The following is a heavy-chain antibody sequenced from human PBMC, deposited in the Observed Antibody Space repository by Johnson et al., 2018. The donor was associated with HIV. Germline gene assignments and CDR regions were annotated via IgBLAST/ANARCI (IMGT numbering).Heavy chain of an antibody. J-gene: IGHJ3*02. V-gene: IGHV3-30*03. CDR1: GFTFSSYD. D-gene: IGHD4-23*01. CDR2: ISYDGSNK. CDR3: ARDPGNGGRPFDAFDI. Sequence: QVQLVESGGGVVQPGRSLRLSCAASGFTFSSYDMHWVRQAPGKGMEWVALISYDGSNKYYADSVKGRFNISRDNSKNTVFLQMDSLRGEDTADYYCARDPGNGGRPFDAFDIWGQGTMVTVSS.